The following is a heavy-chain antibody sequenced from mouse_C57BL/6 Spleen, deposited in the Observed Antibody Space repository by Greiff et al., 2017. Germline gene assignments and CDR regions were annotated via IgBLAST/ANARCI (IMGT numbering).Heavy chain of an antibody. V-gene: IGHV1-81*01. CDR2: IYPRSGNT. CDR1: GYTFTSYG. D-gene: IGHD2-1*01. J-gene: IGHJ1*03. Sequence: QVQLQQSGAELARPGASVKLSCTASGYTFTSYGISWVQQRTGQGLEWIGEIYPRSGNTYYNEKFKGKATLTADKSSRTVYMELRSLTSEDSAVYFCASPLTTTVTDWYFDVWGTGTTVTVSS. CDR3: ASPLTTTVTDWYFDV.